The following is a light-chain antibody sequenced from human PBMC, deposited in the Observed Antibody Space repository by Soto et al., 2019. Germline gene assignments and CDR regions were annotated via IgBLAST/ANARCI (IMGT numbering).Light chain of an antibody. V-gene: IGLV1-40*01. J-gene: IGLJ2*01. CDR1: SSNIGAGYD. Sequence: QSALTQPLSASGAPGQRVTISCTGSSSNIGAGYDVHWYQQLPGRAPKLLIYGNTNRPSGVPDRFSGSKSGTSASLAITGLQAEDEADYYCLSFDSSLSVVFGGGTKVTVL. CDR2: GNT. CDR3: LSFDSSLSVV.